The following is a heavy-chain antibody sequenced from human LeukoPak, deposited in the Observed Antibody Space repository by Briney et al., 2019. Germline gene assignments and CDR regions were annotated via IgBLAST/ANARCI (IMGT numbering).Heavy chain of an antibody. J-gene: IGHJ4*02. D-gene: IGHD2-2*01. Sequence: PGGSLRLSCAASGFTFSSYAMSWVRRAPGKGLEWVSAISGSGGSTYYADSVKGRFTISRDNSKNTLYLQMNSLRAEDTAVYYCAKDPPVVGPAAILKWGFDFDYWGQGTLVTVSS. CDR2: ISGSGGST. V-gene: IGHV3-23*01. CDR1: GFTFSSYA. CDR3: AKDPPVVGPAAILKWGFDFDY.